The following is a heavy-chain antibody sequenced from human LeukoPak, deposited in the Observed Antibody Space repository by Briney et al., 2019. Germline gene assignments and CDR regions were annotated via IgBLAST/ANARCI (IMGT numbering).Heavy chain of an antibody. CDR3: ARDFLRYCSGGSCHEFDY. CDR2: ISWNSGSI. J-gene: IGHJ4*02. V-gene: IGHV3-9*01. Sequence: SLRLSCAAXXFTFDXYAMHWVRQAPGKGLEWVSGISWNSGSIVYADSVKGRFTISRDNSKNTLYLQMNSLRAEDTAVYYCARDFLRYCSGGSCHEFDYWGQGTLVTVSS. CDR1: XFTFDXYA. D-gene: IGHD2-15*01.